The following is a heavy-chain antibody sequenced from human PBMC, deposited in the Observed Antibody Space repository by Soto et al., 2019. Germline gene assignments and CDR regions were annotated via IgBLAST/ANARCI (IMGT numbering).Heavy chain of an antibody. J-gene: IGHJ5*01. V-gene: IGHV3-23*01. CDR3: AKDNDFSNYCYPDS. CDR2: ISGGGVST. Sequence: DVQLLESGGGLVQPGGSLRLSCAASGFNFSTCAMSWVRQAPGKGLEWVSAISGGGVSTYYADSVKGRVTISRDNHKNTLFLQMNSLRAEDTAIYYCAKDNDFSNYCYPDSWGQGTLVTVSS. CDR1: GFNFSTCA. D-gene: IGHD4-4*01.